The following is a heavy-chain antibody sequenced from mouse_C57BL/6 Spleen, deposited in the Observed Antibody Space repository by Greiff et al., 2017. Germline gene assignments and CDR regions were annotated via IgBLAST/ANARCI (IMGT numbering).Heavy chain of an antibody. J-gene: IGHJ1*03. CDR3: ARDSLITTVVGYFDV. V-gene: IGHV3-6*01. Sequence: EVKLQESGPGLVKPSQSLSLTCSVTGYSITSGYYWNWIRQFPGNKLEWMGYISYDGSNNYNPSLKNRISITRDTSKNQFFLKLNSVTTEDTATYYCARDSLITTVVGYFDVWGTGTTVTVSS. D-gene: IGHD1-1*01. CDR2: ISYDGSN. CDR1: GYSITSGYY.